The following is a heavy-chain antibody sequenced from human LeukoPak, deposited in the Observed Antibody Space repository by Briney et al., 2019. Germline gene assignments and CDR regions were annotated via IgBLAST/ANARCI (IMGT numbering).Heavy chain of an antibody. V-gene: IGHV3-23*01. CDR3: AKDMSTITSRRYYGMDV. D-gene: IGHD5/OR15-5a*01. CDR2: ISGRGGST. CDR1: GFTFTNYA. Sequence: PGGSLRLSCAASGFTFTNYAMRWVRQAPGKGLEWVSVISGRGGSTFYADSVKGRFTISRDNSKNTLYLQMNSLRAEDTAVYYCAKDMSTITSRRYYGMDVWGQGTTVTVSS. J-gene: IGHJ6*02.